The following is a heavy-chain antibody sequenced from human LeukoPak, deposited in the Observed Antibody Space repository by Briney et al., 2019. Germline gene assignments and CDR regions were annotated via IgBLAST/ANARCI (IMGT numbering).Heavy chain of an antibody. V-gene: IGHV1-8*01. CDR3: ARDRRITMVRGVLFDP. D-gene: IGHD3-10*01. CDR1: GYTFTRYD. CDR2: MNPNSGNT. J-gene: IGHJ5*02. Sequence: GSSVTVSFKASGYTFTRYDINWVRQATGQGLEWMGWMNPNSGNTGYAQKFQGRVTMTRNTSISTAYMELSSLRSEDTAVYYCARDRRITMVRGVLFDPWGQGTLVTVSS.